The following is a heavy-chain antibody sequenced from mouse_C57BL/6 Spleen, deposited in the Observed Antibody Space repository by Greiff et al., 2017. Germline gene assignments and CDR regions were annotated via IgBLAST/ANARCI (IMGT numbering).Heavy chain of an antibody. CDR3: ASLDYLDY. Sequence: VQLQQSGPELVKPGASVKISCKASGYTFTDYYMNWVKQSHGKSLEWIGDINPNNGGTSYNQKFKGKATLTVDKSSSTAYMELRSLTSEDSAVYYCASLDYLDYWGQGTTLTVSS. CDR1: GYTFTDYY. V-gene: IGHV1-26*01. CDR2: INPNNGGT. J-gene: IGHJ2*01.